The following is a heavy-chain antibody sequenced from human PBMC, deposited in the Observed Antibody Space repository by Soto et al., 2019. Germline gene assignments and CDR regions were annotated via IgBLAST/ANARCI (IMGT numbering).Heavy chain of an antibody. V-gene: IGHV1-2*02. J-gene: IGHJ4*02. CDR1: GYTFTGYY. D-gene: IGHD3-22*01. Sequence: ASVKGSCKASGYTFTGYYIHWMRQAPGQVLEWMGWIDPSNGDTNYAQKFQDGVTLTRDTSISTAYMELSRLRSDDTAVYYCAREGTYYYGSSGYYYEKWGQGTLVTVSS. CDR2: IDPSNGDT. CDR3: AREGTYYYGSSGYYYEK.